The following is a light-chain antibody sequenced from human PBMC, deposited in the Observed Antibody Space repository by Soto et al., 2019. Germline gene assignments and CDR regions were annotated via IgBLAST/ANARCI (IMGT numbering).Light chain of an antibody. CDR1: QDSNNY. J-gene: IGKJ4*01. V-gene: IGKV1-33*01. CDR3: QQYDNLPLT. CDR2: DAS. Sequence: DIQMTQSPSSLSASVGDRVTITCQASQDSNNYLNWYQQKPGKAPKLLIYDASNLETGVPSRFSGSGSGTDFTFTISSLQAEDIATYYCQQYDNLPLTFGGGTKVEIK.